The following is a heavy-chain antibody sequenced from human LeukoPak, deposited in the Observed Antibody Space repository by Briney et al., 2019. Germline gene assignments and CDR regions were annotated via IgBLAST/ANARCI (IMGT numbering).Heavy chain of an antibody. D-gene: IGHD4-17*01. Sequence: GGSLRLSCGASGFSFSSYWMSWVRETPGKGLEWVANIREDGSDRYYVDSVKGRFTISRDNAKNSLFLQMNSLRAEDTAVYYCARARTTRGFDYWGQGNLVTVSS. CDR3: ARARTTRGFDY. CDR2: IREDGSDR. V-gene: IGHV3-7*01. CDR1: GFSFSSYW. J-gene: IGHJ4*02.